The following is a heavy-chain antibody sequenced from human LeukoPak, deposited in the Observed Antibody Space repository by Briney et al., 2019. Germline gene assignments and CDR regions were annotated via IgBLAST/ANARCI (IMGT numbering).Heavy chain of an antibody. J-gene: IGHJ3*02. Sequence: PGASLRLSCTASGFTFSSYAMNWVRQAPGKGLEWVSTISGSGGSTYYADSVKGRFTISRDNSKNTLYLQMNSLRVEDTAIYYCAKDLSPWAGLLTVAGSDAFDIWGQGTVVTVSS. V-gene: IGHV3-23*01. CDR3: AKDLSPWAGLLTVAGSDAFDI. D-gene: IGHD6-19*01. CDR1: GFTFSSYA. CDR2: ISGSGGST.